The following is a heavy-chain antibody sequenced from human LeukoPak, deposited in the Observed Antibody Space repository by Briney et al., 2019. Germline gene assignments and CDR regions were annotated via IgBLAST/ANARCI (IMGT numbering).Heavy chain of an antibody. CDR1: GYTFTSYD. CDR3: ARGSPKSYYYDSSGYYLDY. J-gene: IGHJ4*02. D-gene: IGHD3-22*01. CDR2: IIPIFGTA. V-gene: IGHV1-69*13. Sequence: ASVKVSCKASGYTFTSYDINWVRQAPGQGLEWMGGIIPIFGTANYAQKFQGRVTITADESTSTAYMELSSLRSEDTAVYYCARGSPKSYYYDSSGYYLDYWGQGTLVTVSS.